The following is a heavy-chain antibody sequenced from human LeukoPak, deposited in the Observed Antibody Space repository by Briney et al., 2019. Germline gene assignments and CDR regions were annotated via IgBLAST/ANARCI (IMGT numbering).Heavy chain of an antibody. D-gene: IGHD6-19*01. J-gene: IGHJ6*02. V-gene: IGHV3-33*01. CDR2: ICYDGSNK. Sequence: PGGSLRLSCAASGFTFSSYGMHWVRQAPGKGLEWVAVICYDGSNKYYADSVKGRFTISRDNSKNTLYLQMNSLRAEDTAVYYCARDLFPRIAVAGRNSYYYYGMDVWGQGTTVTVSS. CDR1: GFTFSSYG. CDR3: ARDLFPRIAVAGRNSYYYYGMDV.